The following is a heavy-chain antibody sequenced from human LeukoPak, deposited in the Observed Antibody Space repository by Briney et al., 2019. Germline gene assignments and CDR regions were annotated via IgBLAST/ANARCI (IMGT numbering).Heavy chain of an antibody. Sequence: SETLSLTCTVSGYSISSGYYWGWIRQPPGKGLEWIGSIYHSGSTYYNPSLKSRVTISVDTSKNQFSLKLSSVTAADTAVYYCARHPEYSSSSYYFDYWGQGTLVTVSS. CDR1: GYSISSGYY. CDR2: IYHSGST. CDR3: ARHPEYSSSSYYFDY. V-gene: IGHV4-38-2*02. J-gene: IGHJ4*02. D-gene: IGHD6-13*01.